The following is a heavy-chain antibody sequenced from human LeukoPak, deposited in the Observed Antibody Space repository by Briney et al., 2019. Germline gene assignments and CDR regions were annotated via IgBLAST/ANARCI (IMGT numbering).Heavy chain of an antibody. CDR3: ARDRGGDGYNDYYFDY. J-gene: IGHJ4*02. CDR1: GGSISSYY. CDR2: IYYSGST. V-gene: IGHV4-59*01. D-gene: IGHD5-24*01. Sequence: SETLSLTCTVSGGSISSYYWSWIRKPPGKGLEWIGYIYYSGSTNYNPSLKSRVTISVDTSKNQFSLKLSSVTAADTAVYYCARDRGGDGYNDYYFDYWGQGTLVTVSS.